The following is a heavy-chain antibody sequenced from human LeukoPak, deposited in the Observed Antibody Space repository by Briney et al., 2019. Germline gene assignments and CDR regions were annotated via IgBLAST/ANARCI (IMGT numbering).Heavy chain of an antibody. Sequence: GESLKISCQGSGYRFTSYWIGWVRKMPGKGLEWMRIIYPGDSDTRYSPSFQGQVTIPADKSISTAYLQWSSLKASDTAMYYCARHPYCSSTSCYVDVWGQGTTVTVSS. J-gene: IGHJ6*02. D-gene: IGHD2-2*01. CDR3: ARHPYCSSTSCYVDV. CDR2: IYPGDSDT. CDR1: GYRFTSYW. V-gene: IGHV5-51*01.